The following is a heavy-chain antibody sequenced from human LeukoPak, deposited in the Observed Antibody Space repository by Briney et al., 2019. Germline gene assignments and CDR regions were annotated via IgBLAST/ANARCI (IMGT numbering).Heavy chain of an antibody. V-gene: IGHV1-18*01. CDR2: ISAYNGNT. Sequence: GASVKVSCKASGYTFTSYGNSWVRQAPRQGLEWMGWISAYNGNTNYAQKLQGRVTMTTDTSTSTAYMELRSLRSDDTAVYYCARENYDSSGYYGFDYWGQGTLVTVSS. D-gene: IGHD3-22*01. CDR3: ARENYDSSGYYGFDY. CDR1: GYTFTSYG. J-gene: IGHJ4*02.